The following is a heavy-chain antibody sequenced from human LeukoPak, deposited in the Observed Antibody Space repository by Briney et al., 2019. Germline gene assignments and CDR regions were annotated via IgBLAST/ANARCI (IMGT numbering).Heavy chain of an antibody. D-gene: IGHD2-15*01. J-gene: IGHJ4*02. CDR1: GYTLTRYY. V-gene: IGHV1-46*01. CDR3: AKGYFRGGTCYSYDY. Sequence: AAVKVSYKASGYTLTRYYMQWVRQAPGQGLEWMGIINPSGGSTSYAQKFQGRVTMTRDTSTSTVYMEMNSLRSEDTAVYYCAKGYFRGGTCYSYDYWGQGTLVTVSS. CDR2: INPSGGST.